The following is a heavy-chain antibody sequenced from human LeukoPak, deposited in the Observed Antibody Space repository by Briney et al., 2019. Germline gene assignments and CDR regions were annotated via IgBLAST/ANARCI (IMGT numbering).Heavy chain of an antibody. CDR1: GYTLTELS. V-gene: IGHV1-24*01. CDR2: FDPEDGET. CDR3: AKTTYYYGSGSYNDAFDI. D-gene: IGHD3-10*01. J-gene: IGHJ3*02. Sequence: GASVKVSCKVSGYTLTELSMHWVRQAPGKGLEWMGGFDPEDGETIYAQKFQGRVTMTEDTSTDTAYMELSSLRSEDTAVYYCAKTTYYYGSGSYNDAFDIWGQGTMVTVSS.